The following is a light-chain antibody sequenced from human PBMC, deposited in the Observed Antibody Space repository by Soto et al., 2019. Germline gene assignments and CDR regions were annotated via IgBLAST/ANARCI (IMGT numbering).Light chain of an antibody. J-gene: IGLJ2*01. CDR3: QSYATTSVV. Sequence: LTQPHSVSGSPGKTVTISCTRSSGSIASNYVQWYQKRPGSSPTTVIYGDDQRPSGVPDRFSGSIDSSSNSASLTISGLKTEDEADYYCQSYATTSVVFGGGTKLTFL. CDR2: GDD. V-gene: IGLV6-57*01. CDR1: SGSIASNY.